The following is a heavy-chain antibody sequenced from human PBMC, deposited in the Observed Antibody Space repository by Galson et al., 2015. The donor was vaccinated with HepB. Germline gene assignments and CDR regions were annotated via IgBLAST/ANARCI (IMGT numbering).Heavy chain of an antibody. J-gene: IGHJ4*02. Sequence: SLRLSCAASGFTFNIYWMTWVHQAPGKGLEWVANIKEDESEKYYVDSVKGRFTISRDNAKNSLYLEMTSLRAEDTAVYFCARDHWALGFWGQGTLVTVSS. CDR1: GFTFNIYW. CDR3: ARDHWALGF. D-gene: IGHD7-27*01. V-gene: IGHV3-7*03. CDR2: IKEDESEK.